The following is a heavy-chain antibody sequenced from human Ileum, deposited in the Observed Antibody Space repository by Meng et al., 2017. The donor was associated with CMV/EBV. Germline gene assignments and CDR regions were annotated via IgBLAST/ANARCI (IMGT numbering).Heavy chain of an antibody. D-gene: IGHD3-3*01. CDR1: GGSTTSSTYY. V-gene: IGHV4-39*07. J-gene: IGHJ4*02. CDR2: VYYSGTT. CDR3: ARNVGFYSSQIAY. Sequence: QVPLQESGPGLVKPSETLSLTCTASGGSTTSSTYYWGWIRQPPGKGLEWIGSVYYSGTTYYNPSLKSRVNMSIDTSKNRFSLKLSSATAADTAVYYCARNVGFYSSQIAYWGQGALVTVSS.